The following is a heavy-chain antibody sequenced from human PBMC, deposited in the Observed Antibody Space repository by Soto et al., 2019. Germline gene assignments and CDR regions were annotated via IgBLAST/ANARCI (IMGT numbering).Heavy chain of an antibody. D-gene: IGHD3-10*01. V-gene: IGHV5-51*01. CDR2: IYPGDSDT. CDR1: GYSFTSYW. J-gene: IGHJ6*02. Sequence: PGESLKISCKVSGYSFTSYWIGWVRQMPGKGLECMGIIYPGDSDTRYSPSFQGQVTISADKSISTAYLQWSSLKASDTAMYYCAGGGVRGVITRTRDYYGMDVWGQGTTVTVSS. CDR3: AGGGVRGVITRTRDYYGMDV.